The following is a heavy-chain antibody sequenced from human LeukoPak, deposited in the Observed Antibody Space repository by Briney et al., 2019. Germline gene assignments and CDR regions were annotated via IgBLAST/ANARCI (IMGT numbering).Heavy chain of an antibody. CDR3: ARLRFYASA. CDR1: GFNFDNYW. J-gene: IGHJ5*02. CDR2: INPDGSET. Sequence: GGSLRLSCAASGFNFDNYWMSWVRQAPGKGLEWVASINPDGSETYYVDSVKGRFSISRDNSKNSLYLQMSSLRAEDTAVYYCARLRFYASAWGQGTLVTVSS. D-gene: IGHD2/OR15-2a*01. V-gene: IGHV3-7*01.